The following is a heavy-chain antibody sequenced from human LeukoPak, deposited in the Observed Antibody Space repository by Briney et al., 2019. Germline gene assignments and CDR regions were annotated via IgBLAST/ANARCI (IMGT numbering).Heavy chain of an antibody. D-gene: IGHD3-16*01. J-gene: IGHJ4*02. CDR3: ARAQDPGLATAHFGS. CDR1: GFTVSNNF. V-gene: IGHV3-66*02. Sequence: GGSLRLSCAASGFTVSNNFMTWVRQTPGKGLEWVSIIYSGGNPYYADSVKGRFTISRDNAKNTLYLQMNSLRPEDTAVYYCARAQDPGLATAHFGSRGQGTLVTVSS. CDR2: IYSGGNP.